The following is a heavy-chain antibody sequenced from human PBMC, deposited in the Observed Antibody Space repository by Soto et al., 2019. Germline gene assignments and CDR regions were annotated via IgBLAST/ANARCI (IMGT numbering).Heavy chain of an antibody. V-gene: IGHV1-69*01. CDR1: GDLFNNYA. CDR3: EASSSVAAAVYFTF. J-gene: IGHJ4*02. Sequence: QVQLVQSGAEVKVPGSSVKVSCKATGDLFNNYAFNWVRQAPGQGLEWKGRISPLFSTTNYAQKFQGRVTIGADELTTIVYLEVSNLESEDTAMYYCEASSSVAAAVYFTFWGQGTLVTVSP. D-gene: IGHD2-2*01. CDR2: ISPLFSTT.